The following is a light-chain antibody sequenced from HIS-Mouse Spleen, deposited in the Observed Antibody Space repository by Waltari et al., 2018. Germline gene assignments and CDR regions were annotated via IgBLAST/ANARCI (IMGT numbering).Light chain of an antibody. CDR3: QQRSNWPL. J-gene: IGKJ2*01. Sequence: EIVLTQSPATLSLSPWERATLSCRASQSVSSYLAWYQQKPCQAPRLLIYDASNRATGIPARFSGSGSGTDFTLTISSLEPEDFAVYYCQQRSNWPLFGQGTKLEIK. V-gene: IGKV3-11*01. CDR1: QSVSSY. CDR2: DAS.